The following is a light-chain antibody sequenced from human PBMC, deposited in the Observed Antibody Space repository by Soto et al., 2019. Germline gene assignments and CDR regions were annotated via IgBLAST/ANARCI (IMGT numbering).Light chain of an antibody. CDR3: HQYNNWPPLT. Sequence: DIVMTQSPATLSVSPGERATLSCRASQSVSSNLACYQQKFGQAPRLLIYGASTRATGIPARFSGSGSGTEFTLTISSLQSEDFAVYYCHQYNNWPPLTFGGGTKVEIK. V-gene: IGKV3-15*01. CDR1: QSVSSN. J-gene: IGKJ4*01. CDR2: GAS.